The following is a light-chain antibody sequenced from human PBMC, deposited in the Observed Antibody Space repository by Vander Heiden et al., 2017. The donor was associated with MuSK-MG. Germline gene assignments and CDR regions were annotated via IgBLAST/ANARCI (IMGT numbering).Light chain of an antibody. V-gene: IGLV1-36*01. J-gene: IGLJ2*01. CDR2: YDD. CDR3: AAWDDSLNQVV. CDR1: SSNLGNNA. Sequence: QSVLTQPPSVSEAPRQRVTISCSGSSSNLGNNAVNWYQQLPGKAPKLLIYYDDLLPSGVSDRFSGSKSGTSASLAISGLQSEDEADYYCAAWDDSLNQVVFGGGTKLTVI.